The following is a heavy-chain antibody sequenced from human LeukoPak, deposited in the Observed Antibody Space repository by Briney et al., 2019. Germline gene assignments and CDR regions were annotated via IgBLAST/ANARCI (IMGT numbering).Heavy chain of an antibody. CDR2: ISAYNGNT. V-gene: IGHV1-18*01. J-gene: IGHJ4*02. CDR1: GYTFTSYG. CDR3: ARETELTHFDS. D-gene: IGHD1-1*01. Sequence: ASVKVSCKASGYTFTSYGISWVRQAPGQGLEWMGWISAYNGNTNYAQKLQGRVTMTRNTSRGTAQMELSSLRSEDTAVYSCARETELTHFDSWGQGTLVTVSS.